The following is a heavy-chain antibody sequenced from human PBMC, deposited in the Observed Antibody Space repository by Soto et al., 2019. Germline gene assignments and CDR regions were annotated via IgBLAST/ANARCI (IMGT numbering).Heavy chain of an antibody. CDR1: GYTFTGYY. D-gene: IGHD1-7*01. Sequence: ASVKVSCKASGYTFTGYYMHWVRQAHGQGLEWMGWIHPNSGGTNYAQKFQGRVTMTRDTSISTAYMELSRLRSDDTAVYYCASGAKLELPYGMDVWGQGTTVTVSS. CDR3: ASGAKLELPYGMDV. J-gene: IGHJ6*02. CDR2: IHPNSGGT. V-gene: IGHV1-2*02.